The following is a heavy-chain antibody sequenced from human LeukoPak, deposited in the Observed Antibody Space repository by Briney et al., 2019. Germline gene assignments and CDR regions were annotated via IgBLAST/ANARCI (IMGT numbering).Heavy chain of an antibody. CDR3: ARRGRYGDNSDNWFDP. V-gene: IGHV5-51*01. J-gene: IGHJ5*02. Sequence: GESLKISCKGSGYSFTSYWIGWVRQMPGKGLEWMGIIYPGDSDTRYSPSFQGQVTISADKSISTAYLQWSSLKASDTAMYYCARRGRYGDNSDNWFDPWGQGTLVTVSS. D-gene: IGHD4-23*01. CDR2: IYPGDSDT. CDR1: GYSFTSYW.